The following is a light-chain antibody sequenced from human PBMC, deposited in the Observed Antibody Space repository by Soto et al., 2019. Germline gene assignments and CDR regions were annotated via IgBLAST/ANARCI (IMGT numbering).Light chain of an antibody. V-gene: IGKV3-11*01. Sequence: EIVLTQSPATLSLSPGERATLSCRASQSVSSYLAWYQQKPGQAPRLLIYDASNRATGIPARFSGSGSGTDFTLTISSLEPEDFAAYYCQQRSNWRDTFGQGTKLEIK. CDR2: DAS. J-gene: IGKJ2*01. CDR3: QQRSNWRDT. CDR1: QSVSSY.